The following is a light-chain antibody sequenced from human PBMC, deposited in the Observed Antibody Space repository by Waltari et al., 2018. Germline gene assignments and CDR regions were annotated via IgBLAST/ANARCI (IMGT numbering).Light chain of an antibody. Sequence: QSALTQPASVSGSPGSSITIPCTGSRSDVGSHNLVSWYQQQPGKVPKLLIYDVTKRPSGVSNRFSGSKSGNTASLTISGLQAEDEADYYCCSYVGSSTLMFGGGTKLTVL. CDR2: DVT. CDR1: RSDVGSHNL. V-gene: IGLV2-23*02. J-gene: IGLJ3*02. CDR3: CSYVGSSTLM.